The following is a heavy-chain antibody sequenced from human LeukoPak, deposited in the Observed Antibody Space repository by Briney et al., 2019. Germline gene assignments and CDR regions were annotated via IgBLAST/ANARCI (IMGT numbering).Heavy chain of an antibody. CDR2: IYTSGST. Sequence: SETLSLTCTVSGGSISSYYWSWIRQPAGKGLEWIGRIYTSGSTNYNPSLKSRVTISLDTSKNRFSLKLSSVTTADTAVYYCAGSSYTNGWPNWFDPWGQGTLVTVSS. CDR3: AGSSYTNGWPNWFDP. D-gene: IGHD6-6*01. J-gene: IGHJ5*02. CDR1: GGSISSYY. V-gene: IGHV4-4*07.